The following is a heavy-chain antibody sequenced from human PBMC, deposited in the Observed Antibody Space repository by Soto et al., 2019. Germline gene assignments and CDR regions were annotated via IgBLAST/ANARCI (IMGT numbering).Heavy chain of an antibody. CDR1: GFTFSSYA. CDR2: ISGSGGST. V-gene: IGHV3-23*01. Sequence: GGSLRLSCAASGFTFSSYAMSWVRQAPGKGLEWVSAISGSGGSTYYADSVKGRFTISRDNSKNTLYLQMNSLRAEDTAVYYCAKDPGFGELTSYYGMDVWGQGTTVTVSS. CDR3: AKDPGFGELTSYYGMDV. D-gene: IGHD3-10*01. J-gene: IGHJ6*02.